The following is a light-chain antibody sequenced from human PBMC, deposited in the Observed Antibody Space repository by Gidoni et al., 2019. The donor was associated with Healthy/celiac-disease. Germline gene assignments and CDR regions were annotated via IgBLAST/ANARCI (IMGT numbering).Light chain of an antibody. V-gene: IGKV3-20*01. CDR3: QQYGSSPALT. CDR2: GAS. CDR1: QSVRSSY. J-gene: IGKJ4*01. Sequence: EIVLTQSPGTLSLSPGERATLSCRASQSVRSSYLAWYQQKPGQAPRLLIYGASSSGSGTDFTITISRLETEDFAVYYCQQYGSSPALTFGGGTKVEIK.